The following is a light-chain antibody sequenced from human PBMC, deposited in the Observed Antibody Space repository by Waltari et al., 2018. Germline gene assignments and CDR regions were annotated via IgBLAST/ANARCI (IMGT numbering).Light chain of an antibody. V-gene: IGKV1-27*01. CDR3: QKYDTAVRT. Sequence: DIQMTQSPSSLSASVGHTVALTCRATKDIGNRLAWFQQKPGKVPDLLIYGASTLQSGVPSRFSGSGSVTDFTLTISSLQPEDVATYYCQKYDTAVRTFGQGTKVEIK. J-gene: IGKJ1*01. CDR2: GAS. CDR1: KDIGNR.